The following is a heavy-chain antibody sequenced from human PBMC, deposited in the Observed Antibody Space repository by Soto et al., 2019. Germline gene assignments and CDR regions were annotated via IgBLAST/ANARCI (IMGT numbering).Heavy chain of an antibody. Sequence: GGSLRLSCAASGFTFSSYAMSWVRQAPGKGLEWVSAISGGGGSTYSADSVKGRFTISRDNSKNTLYLQMNSLRAEDTAVYYCAKDSRAAGKVLRADYWGQGTLVTVSS. CDR1: GFTFSSYA. CDR2: ISGGGGST. D-gene: IGHD6-13*01. CDR3: AKDSRAAGKVLRADY. J-gene: IGHJ4*02. V-gene: IGHV3-23*01.